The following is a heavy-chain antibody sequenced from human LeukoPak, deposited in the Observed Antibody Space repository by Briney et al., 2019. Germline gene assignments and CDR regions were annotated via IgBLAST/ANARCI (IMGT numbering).Heavy chain of an antibody. V-gene: IGHV3-9*01. CDR2: ISWNSGSI. CDR3: AKDRSGFGELYWFDP. CDR1: GFTFDDYA. D-gene: IGHD3-10*01. J-gene: IGHJ5*02. Sequence: PGGSLRLSCAASGFTFDDYAMHWVRQAPGKGLEWVSGISWNSGSIGYADSVKGRFTISRDNAKNSLYLQMNSLRAEDTALYYCAKDRSGFGELYWFDPWGQGTLVTVSS.